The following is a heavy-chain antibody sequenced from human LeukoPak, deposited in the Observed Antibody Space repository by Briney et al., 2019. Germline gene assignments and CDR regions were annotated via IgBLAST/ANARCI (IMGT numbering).Heavy chain of an antibody. CDR2: ISFDGCNK. CDR1: GFTFRSYA. V-gene: IGHV3-30*04. D-gene: IGHD4-17*01. Sequence: GGSLRLSGAASGFTFRSYAMHWVRQASGKGLEWVAAISFDGCNKYYADSVKGRFTISRDNSKNTLYMQMNSLRADDTAVYYCARGSKSYGDYIRSRIHYFDYWGQGTLVTVSS. CDR3: ARGSKSYGDYIRSRIHYFDY. J-gene: IGHJ4*02.